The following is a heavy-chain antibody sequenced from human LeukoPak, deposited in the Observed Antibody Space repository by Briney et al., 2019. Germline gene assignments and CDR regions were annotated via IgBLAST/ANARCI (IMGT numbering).Heavy chain of an antibody. CDR2: IYTSGST. J-gene: IGHJ4*02. V-gene: IGHV4-4*07. Sequence: SETLSLTCIVSGGSISSYYWSWIRQPAGKGLEWIGRIYTSGSTNYNPSLKSRVTMSVDTSKNQFSLKLSSVTAADTAVYYCAREGQWLTQTDYWGQGTLVTVSS. CDR1: GGSISSYY. D-gene: IGHD6-19*01. CDR3: AREGQWLTQTDY.